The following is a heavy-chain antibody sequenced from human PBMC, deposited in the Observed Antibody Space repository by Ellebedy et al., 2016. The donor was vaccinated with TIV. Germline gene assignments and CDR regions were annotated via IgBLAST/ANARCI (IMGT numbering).Heavy chain of an antibody. J-gene: IGHJ4*02. CDR3: VKGGWLDY. D-gene: IGHD6-19*01. CDR2: MSGRDDVT. V-gene: IGHV3-23*01. Sequence: GESLKISXAASGFSFSWHWMHWVRQAPGKGLEWVSFMSGRDDVTVYTDSVRGRFIISRDNSRNMLFLTLNSLRAEDTAVYYCVKGGWLDYWGQGDLVTVSS. CDR1: GFSFSWHW.